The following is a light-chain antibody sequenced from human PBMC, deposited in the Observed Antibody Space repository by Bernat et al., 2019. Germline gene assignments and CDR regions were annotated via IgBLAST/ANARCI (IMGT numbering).Light chain of an antibody. V-gene: IGKV1-27*01. CDR1: QSISNF. CDR3: LDYSSAPKT. CDR2: AAS. J-gene: IGKJ1*01. Sequence: DIQMTQSPSSLSASVGDRVTITCRASQSISNFLAWFQQRPGKGPTLLIYAASTLHAGVPSRFSGSASGTNFTLTISSLQLEDVATYSCLDYSSAPKTFGQGTRVEI.